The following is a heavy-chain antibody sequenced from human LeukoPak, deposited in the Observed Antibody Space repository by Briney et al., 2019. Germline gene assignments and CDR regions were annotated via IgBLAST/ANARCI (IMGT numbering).Heavy chain of an antibody. CDR2: IYYSGST. CDR1: GGSISSGGYY. D-gene: IGHD3-22*01. Sequence: SETLSLACTVSGGSISSGGYYWSWIRQHPGKGLEWIGYIYYSGSTYYNPSLKSRVTISVDTSKNQFSLKLSSVTAADTAVYYCAREASGYNYFDYWRQGTLVTVSS. CDR3: AREASGYNYFDY. V-gene: IGHV4-31*03. J-gene: IGHJ4*02.